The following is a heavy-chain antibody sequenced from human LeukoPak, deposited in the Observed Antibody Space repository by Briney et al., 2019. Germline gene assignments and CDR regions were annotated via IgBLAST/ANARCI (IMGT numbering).Heavy chain of an antibody. D-gene: IGHD3-10*01. CDR2: IFYTGIT. V-gene: IGHV4-59*01. CDR1: GGSMNTYY. CDR3: ARSYYYGSGSYGMDV. J-gene: IGHJ6*02. Sequence: PSETLSLTCNVSGGSMNTYYWSWIRQPPGKGLEWIGYIFYTGITNYNPSLKSRVTISVDTSRNQFSLKLTSVTAADTAVYYCARSYYYGSGSYGMDVWGQGTTVTVSS.